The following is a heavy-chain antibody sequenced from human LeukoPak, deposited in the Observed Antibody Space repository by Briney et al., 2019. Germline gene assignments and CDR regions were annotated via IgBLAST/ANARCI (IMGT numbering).Heavy chain of an antibody. CDR3: ARGRYYDFWSGYYIRVGYFDY. D-gene: IGHD3-3*01. Sequence: SVKVPCKASGGTFSSYAISWVRQAPGQGLEWMGGIIPIFGTANYAQKFQGRVTITTDESTSTAYMELSSLRSEDTAVYYCARGRYYDFWSGYYIRVGYFDYWGQGTLVTVSS. J-gene: IGHJ4*02. CDR2: IIPIFGTA. V-gene: IGHV1-69*05. CDR1: GGTFSSYA.